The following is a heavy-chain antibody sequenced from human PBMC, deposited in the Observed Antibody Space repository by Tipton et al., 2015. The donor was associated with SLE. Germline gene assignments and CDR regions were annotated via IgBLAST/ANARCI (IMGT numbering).Heavy chain of an antibody. CDR3: AREGVHFWSCSSYYYYYYMDV. D-gene: IGHD3-3*02. CDR2: MYYGGST. J-gene: IGHJ6*03. CDR1: GGSISSYY. V-gene: IGHV4-59*12. Sequence: TLSLTCTVSGGSISSYYWSWIRQPPGKGLEWIGYMYYGGSTNYNPSLKSRVTISLDTSKNQFSLKLSSVTAADTAVYYCAREGVHFWSCSSYYYYYYMDVWGKGTTVTVSS.